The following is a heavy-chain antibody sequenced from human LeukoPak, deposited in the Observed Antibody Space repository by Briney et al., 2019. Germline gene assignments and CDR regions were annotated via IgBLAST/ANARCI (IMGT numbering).Heavy chain of an antibody. J-gene: IGHJ6*03. CDR3: AAVSNYSYGYYYMDV. D-gene: IGHD5-18*01. CDR2: IVVGSGNT. V-gene: IGHV1-58*02. Sequence: ASVKVSCKASGFTFTSSAMQWVRQAHGQRLEWIGWIVVGSGNTNYAQKFQERVTITRDMSTSTAYMELSSLRSEDTAVYYCAAVSNYSYGYYYMDVWGKGTTVTISS. CDR1: GFTFTSSA.